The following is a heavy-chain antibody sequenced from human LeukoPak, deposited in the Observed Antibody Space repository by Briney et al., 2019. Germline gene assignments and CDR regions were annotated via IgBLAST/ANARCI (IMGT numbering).Heavy chain of an antibody. Sequence: ASVKVSCKASGYIFTDYYMHWVRQAPGQELGWMGRINPNSGGTNYAQKFQGRVTMTTDTSTSTAYMELRSLRSDDTAVYYCARRSGYDRIDYWGQGTLVTVSS. J-gene: IGHJ4*02. CDR1: GYIFTDYY. CDR2: INPNSGGT. D-gene: IGHD5-12*01. V-gene: IGHV1/OR15-1*04. CDR3: ARRSGYDRIDY.